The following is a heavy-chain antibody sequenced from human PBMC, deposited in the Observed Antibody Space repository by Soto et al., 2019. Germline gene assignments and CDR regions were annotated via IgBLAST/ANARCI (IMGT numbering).Heavy chain of an antibody. CDR1: GFTVSSNY. V-gene: IGHV3-53*04. CDR3: TRSNKQVVPAAMRGSAFWFDP. CDR2: IYSGGST. Sequence: GGSLRLSCAASGFTVSSNYMSWVRQAPGKGLEWVSVIYSGGSTYYADSVKGRFTISRHNSKNTLYLQMNSLRAEDTAVYYCTRSNKQVVPAAMRGSAFWFDPWGQGTLVTVSS. D-gene: IGHD2-2*01. J-gene: IGHJ5*02.